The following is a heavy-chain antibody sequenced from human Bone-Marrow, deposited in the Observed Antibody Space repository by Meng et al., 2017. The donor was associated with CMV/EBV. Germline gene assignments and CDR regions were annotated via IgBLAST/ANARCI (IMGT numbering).Heavy chain of an antibody. CDR3: ARDLAYYDFWSGYQSYYYGMDV. V-gene: IGHV3-30*04. CDR1: GFTFSSYA. D-gene: IGHD3-3*01. Sequence: GESLKISCAASGFTFSSYAMHWVRQAPGKGLEWVAVISYDGSNKYYADSVKGRFTISRDNSKNTLYLQMNSLRAEDTAVYYCARDLAYYDFWSGYQSYYYGMDVWGQGTTVTVSS. CDR2: ISYDGSNK. J-gene: IGHJ6*02.